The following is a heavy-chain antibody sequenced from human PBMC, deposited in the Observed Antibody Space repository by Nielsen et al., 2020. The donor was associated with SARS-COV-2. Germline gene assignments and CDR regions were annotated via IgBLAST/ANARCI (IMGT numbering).Heavy chain of an antibody. Sequence: SETLSLTCGVYGDSIRNSYWSWIRQSPGKGLEWIGEINHLGGGKSNPSLKSRVTILVDTSKNQFSLKLTSVSAADTAVYYCARPYRSSILNTYWFDPWGQGSLVTVSS. V-gene: IGHV4-34*01. CDR1: GDSIRNSY. D-gene: IGHD1-26*01. J-gene: IGHJ5*02. CDR3: ARPYRSSILNTYWFDP. CDR2: INHLGGG.